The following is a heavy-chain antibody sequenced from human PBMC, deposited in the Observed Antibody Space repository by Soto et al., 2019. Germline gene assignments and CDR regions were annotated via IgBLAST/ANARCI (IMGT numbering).Heavy chain of an antibody. CDR1: GGSFSGYY. CDR3: ARLGDDFWSGYSQYWFDP. V-gene: IGHV4-34*01. D-gene: IGHD3-3*01. CDR2: INHSGST. J-gene: IGHJ5*02. Sequence: SETLSLTCAVYGGSFSGYYWSWIRQPPGKGLEWIGEINHSGSTNYNPSLKSRVTISVDTSKNQFSLKLSSVTAADTAVYYCARLGDDFWSGYSQYWFDPWGQGTLVTVSS.